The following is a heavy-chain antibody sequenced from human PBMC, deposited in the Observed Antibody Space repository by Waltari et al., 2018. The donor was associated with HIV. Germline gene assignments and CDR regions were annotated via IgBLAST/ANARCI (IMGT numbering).Heavy chain of an antibody. CDR3: VKERGPFNGFDI. V-gene: IGHV3-33*06. CDR1: GFTFSSSG. CDR2: IWSDGYNK. Sequence: QVYLMESGGGVVQPGGSLKLPCPPSGFTFSSSGMHWVRQAPGKGLEWVAVIWSDGYNKFYADSVRGRFTFSRDNSKYTLSLQMNSLRAEDTALYYCVKERGPFNGFDIWGQGTMVTVSS. D-gene: IGHD3-16*01. J-gene: IGHJ3*02.